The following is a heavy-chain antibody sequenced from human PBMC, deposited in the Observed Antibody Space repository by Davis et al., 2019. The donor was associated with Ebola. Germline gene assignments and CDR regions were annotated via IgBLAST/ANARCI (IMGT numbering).Heavy chain of an antibody. CDR3: ARGAYSSSWYHFDY. CDR2: MSYDGITK. D-gene: IGHD6-13*01. J-gene: IGHJ4*02. CDR1: GFTLNNYA. V-gene: IGHV3-30-3*01. Sequence: GESLKISCAASGFTLNNYAMHWVRQSPGTGLEWVAVMSYDGITKYYADSVKGRFTISRDNSKNTLYLQMNSLRAEDTAVYYCARGAYSSSWYHFDYWGQGTLVTVSS.